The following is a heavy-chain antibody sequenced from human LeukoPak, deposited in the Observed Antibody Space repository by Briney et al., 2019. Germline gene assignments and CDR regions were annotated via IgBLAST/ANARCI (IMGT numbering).Heavy chain of an antibody. J-gene: IGHJ4*02. CDR1: GFTFSSYS. CDR2: ISSSSSTI. CDR3: AREAPQYCFDY. Sequence: GGSLRLSCAASGFTFSSYSMNWVRQAPGKGLEWVSYISSSSSTIYYADSVKGRFTISRDNAKNSLYLQMNSLRAEDTAVYYCAREAPQYCFDYWGQGTLVTVSS. V-gene: IGHV3-48*04. D-gene: IGHD4-11*01.